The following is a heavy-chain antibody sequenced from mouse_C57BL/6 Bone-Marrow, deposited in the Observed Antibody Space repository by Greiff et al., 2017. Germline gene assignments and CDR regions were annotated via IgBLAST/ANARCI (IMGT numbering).Heavy chain of an antibody. V-gene: IGHV1-19*01. J-gene: IGHJ2*01. CDR3: ARGYYGSGDY. D-gene: IGHD1-1*01. CDR2: INPYNGGT. CDR1: GYTFTDYY. Sequence: VQLQQSGPVLVKPGASVKMSCKASGYTFTDYYMNWVKQSHGKSLEWIGVINPYNGGTSYNQKFKGKATLTVDKSSSTAYMELNSLTSEDSAVYYCARGYYGSGDYWGQGTTLTGAS.